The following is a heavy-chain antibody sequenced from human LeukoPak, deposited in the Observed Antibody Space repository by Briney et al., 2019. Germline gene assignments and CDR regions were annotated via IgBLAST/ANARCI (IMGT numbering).Heavy chain of an antibody. D-gene: IGHD3-3*01. CDR3: ARYYDFWSGLLANWFDP. V-gene: IGHV4-30-4*08. Sequence: PSETLSLTCTVSGGSISSGDYYWSWIRQPRGKGLEWIGYIYYSGSTYYNPSLKSRVTISVDTSKNQFSLKLSSVTAADTAVYYCARYYDFWSGLLANWFDPWGQGTLVTVSS. CDR1: GGSISSGDYY. J-gene: IGHJ5*02. CDR2: IYYSGST.